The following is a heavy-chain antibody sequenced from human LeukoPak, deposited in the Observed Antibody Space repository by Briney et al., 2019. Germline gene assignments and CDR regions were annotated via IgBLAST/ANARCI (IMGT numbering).Heavy chain of an antibody. CDR1: GYTFSEFF. CDR3: ARGRTTTDH. Sequence: ASVKVSCKTSGYTFSEFFMHWVRQAPGQGLEWMGRINPKSGGTNFAQKFQGRLTVTRDTTNSVVYMELTSLTSDDTAVYSCARGRTTTDHWGQGTLVTVSS. V-gene: IGHV1-2*06. CDR2: INPKSGGT. D-gene: IGHD1-1*01. J-gene: IGHJ4*02.